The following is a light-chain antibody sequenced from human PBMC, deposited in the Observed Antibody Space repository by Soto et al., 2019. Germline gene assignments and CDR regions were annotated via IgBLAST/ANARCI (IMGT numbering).Light chain of an antibody. V-gene: IGKV3-20*01. CDR1: QSVGSNY. Sequence: EFVLTQSPGTLSLSPGERATLSCRASQSVGSNYLAWYQQKPGQAPRLLIYGASSRATGIADRFSGSGSGTDFTLTICRLEPEDFALYYCQQYRYSPITFGQGTRLGIK. J-gene: IGKJ5*01. CDR3: QQYRYSPIT. CDR2: GAS.